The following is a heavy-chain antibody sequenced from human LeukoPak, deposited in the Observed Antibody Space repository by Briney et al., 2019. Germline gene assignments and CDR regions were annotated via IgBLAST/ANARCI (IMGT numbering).Heavy chain of an antibody. Sequence: SETLSLTCAVYGGSFSGYYWSWIRQPPGKGLEWIGEINHSGSTNYNPSLKSRVTISVDTSKNQFSLKLSSVTAADTAVYYCARASPPDFDYWGQGTLVTVSS. CDR2: INHSGST. V-gene: IGHV4-34*01. CDR1: GGSFSGYY. J-gene: IGHJ4*02. CDR3: ARASPPDFDY.